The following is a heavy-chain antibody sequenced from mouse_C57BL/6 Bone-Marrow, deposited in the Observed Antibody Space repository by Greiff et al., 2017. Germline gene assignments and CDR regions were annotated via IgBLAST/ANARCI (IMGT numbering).Heavy chain of an antibody. D-gene: IGHD2-3*01. CDR1: GYTFTDYY. V-gene: IGHV1-76*01. CDR2: IYPGSGNT. Sequence: VQLQQSGAELVRPGASVKLSCKASGYTFTDYYINWVKQRPGQGLEWIARIYPGSGNTYYNEKFKGKATLTAEKSSSTAYMQLSSLTSEDSAVYFGARGGWLLCPLFAYWGQGTLVTVSA. CDR3: ARGGWLLCPLFAY. J-gene: IGHJ3*01.